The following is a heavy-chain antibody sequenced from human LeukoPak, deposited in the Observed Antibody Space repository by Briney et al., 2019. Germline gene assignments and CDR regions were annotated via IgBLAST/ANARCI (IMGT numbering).Heavy chain of an antibody. CDR1: GYTLTELS. J-gene: IGHJ4*02. V-gene: IGHV1-46*01. Sequence: GASVKVSCKVSGYTLTELSMHWVRQAPGQGLEWMGIINPSGGITTYAQKFQGRVTMTGDTSTSTVYMELSSLRSEDTAVYYCARGTSSSWHNAGGYWGQGTLVTVSS. CDR2: INPSGGIT. D-gene: IGHD6-13*01. CDR3: ARGTSSSWHNAGGY.